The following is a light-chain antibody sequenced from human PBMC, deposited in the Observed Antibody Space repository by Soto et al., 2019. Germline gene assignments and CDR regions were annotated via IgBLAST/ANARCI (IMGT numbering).Light chain of an antibody. CDR3: QQYNDGPPLT. Sequence: EIVMTQSPATLSVSPGERATLSCRASQSVNINLAWYQQKPGQAPRLLTYGTSTRATGVPARFSGSGSGTEFTLAISSLQSEDGGVYYCQQYNDGPPLTVGGGAKVAIK. CDR2: GTS. CDR1: QSVNIN. J-gene: IGKJ4*01. V-gene: IGKV3-15*01.